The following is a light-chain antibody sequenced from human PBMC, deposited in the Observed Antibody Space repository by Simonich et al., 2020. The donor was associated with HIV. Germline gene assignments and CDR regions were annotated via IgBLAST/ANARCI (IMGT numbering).Light chain of an antibody. Sequence: DIQMTQSPSSLSASVGDRVTISCRASQKISTFLNWYQQKPGKAPKLLISVASSLQRGVPSRFSGSGSETDFTLTISSLQPDDFATYYCQQSYITRTFGQGTKLEIK. V-gene: IGKV1-39*01. CDR3: QQSYITRT. CDR2: VAS. CDR1: QKISTF. J-gene: IGKJ2*01.